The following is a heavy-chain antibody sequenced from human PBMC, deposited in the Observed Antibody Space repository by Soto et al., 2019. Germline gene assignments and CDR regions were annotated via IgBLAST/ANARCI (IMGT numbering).Heavy chain of an antibody. CDR3: ARGRSDPTQCYYYGMDV. Sequence: QVQLVQSGAEVKKPGASVKVSCKASGYTFTSYDINWVRQATGQGLEWMGWMNPNSGNTGYAQKFQGRVTMTRNTSISTAYMERSSLRSEDTAVYYCARGRSDPTQCYYYGMDVWGQGTTVTVSS. CDR2: MNPNSGNT. CDR1: GYTFTSYD. J-gene: IGHJ6*02. V-gene: IGHV1-8*01.